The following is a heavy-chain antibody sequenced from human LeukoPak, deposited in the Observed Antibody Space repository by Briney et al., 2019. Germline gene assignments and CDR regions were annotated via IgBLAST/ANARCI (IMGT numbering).Heavy chain of an antibody. CDR3: ARDKRGNHY. CDR1: GFTFSSYW. CDR2: IKQDGSEK. D-gene: IGHD2/OR15-2a*01. J-gene: IGHJ4*02. V-gene: IGHV3-7*01. Sequence: GGSLRLSCAASGFTFSSYWMSWVRQAPGKGLEWVANIKQDGSEKYYVDSVKGRFTISRDNAKNSVHLQMKSLRAEDTAVYYCARDKRGNHYWGQGTLVTVSS.